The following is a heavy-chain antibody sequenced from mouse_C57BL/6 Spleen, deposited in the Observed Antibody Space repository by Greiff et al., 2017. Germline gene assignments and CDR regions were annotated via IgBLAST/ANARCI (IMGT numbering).Heavy chain of an antibody. J-gene: IGHJ2*01. V-gene: IGHV7-3*01. D-gene: IGHD2-3*01. CDR1: GFTFTDYY. CDR2: IRNKANGYTT. CDR3: ARFDDGYFYFDY. Sequence: EVQRVESGGGLVQPGGSLSLSCAASGFTFTDYYMSWVRQPPGKALEWLGFIRNKANGYTTEYSASVKGRFTISRDNSQSILYLQMNALRAEDSATYYCARFDDGYFYFDYWGQGTTLTVSS.